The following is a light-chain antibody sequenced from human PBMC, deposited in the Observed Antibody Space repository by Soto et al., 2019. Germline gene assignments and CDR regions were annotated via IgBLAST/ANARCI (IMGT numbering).Light chain of an antibody. CDR3: QQRSNWPPWT. V-gene: IGKV3-11*01. J-gene: IGKJ1*01. Sequence: EIVLTQSPATLSLSPGERATLSCRASQSVSSYLAWYQQKPGQAPRLLIYDASNRATGIQARFSGSGSRTDFPLTISRLEPEDFAVYYCQQRSNWPPWTFGQGIKVEIK. CDR2: DAS. CDR1: QSVSSY.